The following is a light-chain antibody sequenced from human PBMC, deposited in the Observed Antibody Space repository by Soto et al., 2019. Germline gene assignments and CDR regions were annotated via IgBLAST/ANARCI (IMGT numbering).Light chain of an antibody. CDR3: QQYGSSGT. Sequence: EIVLTQSPGTLSLSPGERATLSCRASQSVSNNYLAWYQQKPGQAPRLLIYGASNRATGIPDRFSGSGSGTDFTLTISRLEPEYLAVYYCQQYGSSGTFGQGTKVDIK. V-gene: IGKV3-20*01. CDR1: QSVSNNY. CDR2: GAS. J-gene: IGKJ1*01.